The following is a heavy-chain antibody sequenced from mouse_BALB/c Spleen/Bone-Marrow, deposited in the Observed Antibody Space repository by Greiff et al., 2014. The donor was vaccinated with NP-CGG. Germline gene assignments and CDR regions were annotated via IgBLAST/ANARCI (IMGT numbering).Heavy chain of an antibody. V-gene: IGHV5-4*02. J-gene: IGHJ4*01. D-gene: IGHD4-1*01. Sequence: VQLKESGGGLVKPGGSLKLSCAASGFTFSDYYMFWVRQTPEKRLEWVATICDDGGNTYYRDSVKGRFTISRDNAKNKLNLQMSSLKSEDTATYHCARETGPRAMDYWGQGTSVTVSS. CDR2: ICDDGGNT. CDR1: GFTFSDYY. CDR3: ARETGPRAMDY.